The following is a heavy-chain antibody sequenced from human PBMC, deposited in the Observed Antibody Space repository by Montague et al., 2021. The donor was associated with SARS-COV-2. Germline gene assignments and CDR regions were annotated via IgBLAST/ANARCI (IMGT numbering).Heavy chain of an antibody. CDR3: ARGHLSVSMIVVVFTSASYYFDY. Sequence: SETLSLTCGVYGGSFGDDHWSWIRQPPGKGLEWFGDIKQSGSTNYNPSLKSRVTISVDTSKNQFSLKMTSVTAADTAVYFCARGHLSVSMIVVVFTSASYYFDYWGQGAQVTVSS. CDR2: IKQSGST. J-gene: IGHJ4*02. V-gene: IGHV4-34*01. CDR1: GGSFGDDH. D-gene: IGHD3-22*01.